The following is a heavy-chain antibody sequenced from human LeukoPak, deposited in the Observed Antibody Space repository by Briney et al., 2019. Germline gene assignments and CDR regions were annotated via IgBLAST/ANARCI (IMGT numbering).Heavy chain of an antibody. CDR2: ISGNSGSV. J-gene: IGHJ6*03. D-gene: IGHD4-23*01. V-gene: IGHV3-9*01. CDR1: GFTFDDYA. Sequence: PGGSLRLSCAVSGFTFDDYAMHWVRQAPGKGLEWVSGISGNSGSVGYGDSVKGRFTISRDNAKKSLYLQMNSLRTEDTAVYYCAKDPAVGTPHYYMDVWGKGTTVTVSS. CDR3: AKDPAVGTPHYYMDV.